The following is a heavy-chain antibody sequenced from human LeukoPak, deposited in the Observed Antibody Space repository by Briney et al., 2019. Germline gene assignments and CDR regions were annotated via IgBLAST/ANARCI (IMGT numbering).Heavy chain of an antibody. CDR1: GYTLIELS. J-gene: IGHJ1*01. CDR2: FDPEDGET. D-gene: IGHD3-22*01. V-gene: IGHV1-24*01. CDR3: TTADYYAGTDYPLEYFQH. Sequence: ASVKVSCKVSGYTLIELSMHWVRQAPGKGLEWMGGFDPEDGETIYAQMFQGRVTMIEDTSTDTAYMELRSLRSEGTAVYYCTTADYYAGTDYPLEYFQHWGQGTLVTVSS.